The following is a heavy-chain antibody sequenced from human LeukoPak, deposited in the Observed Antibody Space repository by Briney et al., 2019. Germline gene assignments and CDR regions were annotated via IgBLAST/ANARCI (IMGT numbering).Heavy chain of an antibody. Sequence: SETLSLTCTVSGGSISSSSYYWGWIRQPPGKGLEWIGSIYYSGSTYYNPSLKSRVTISVDTSKNQFSLNLNSVTAADTAVYFCARESFEEPGTMDHWGQGTLVSVSS. V-gene: IGHV4-39*07. J-gene: IGHJ4*02. D-gene: IGHD4/OR15-4a*01. CDR2: IYYSGST. CDR1: GGSISSSSYY. CDR3: ARESFEEPGTMDH.